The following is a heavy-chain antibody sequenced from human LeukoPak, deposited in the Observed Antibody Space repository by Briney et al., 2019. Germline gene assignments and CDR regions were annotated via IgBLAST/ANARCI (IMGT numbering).Heavy chain of an antibody. CDR1: GYTFTGYY. CDR2: INPNSGGT. D-gene: IGHD3-22*01. V-gene: IGHV1-2*02. J-gene: IGHJ4*02. CDR3: ARSQSIDYYDSSGYGY. Sequence: ASVKVSCEASGYTFTGYYMHWVRQAPGQGLEWMGWINPNSGGTNYAQKFQGRVTMTRDTSISTAYMELRSLRSDDTAVYYCARSQSIDYYDSSGYGYWGQGTLVTVSS.